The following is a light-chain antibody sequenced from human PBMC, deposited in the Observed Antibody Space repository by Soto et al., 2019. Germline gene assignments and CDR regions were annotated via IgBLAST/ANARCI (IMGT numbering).Light chain of an antibody. Sequence: EIVLTQSPATLSLSPGARATLSCRASQGVSSYLAGYQQKPGQAPRLLIYDASNRATDIPARFSGSGSGTDFTLTISSLEPEEFAVYYCQPRSNWWTFGQGTKVEIK. CDR1: QGVSSY. CDR2: DAS. J-gene: IGKJ1*01. V-gene: IGKV3-11*01. CDR3: QPRSNWWT.